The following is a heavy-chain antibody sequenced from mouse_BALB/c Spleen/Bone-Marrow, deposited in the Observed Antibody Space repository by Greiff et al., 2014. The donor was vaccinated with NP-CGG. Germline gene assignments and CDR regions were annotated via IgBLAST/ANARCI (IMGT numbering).Heavy chain of an antibody. J-gene: IGHJ2*01. CDR2: IYPGDGDT. V-gene: IGHV1-87*01. CDR3: ARGFPFDY. CDR1: GYTFTSYW. Sequence: VQLQQSGAELARPGASVKLSCKASGYTFTSYWMQWVKQRPGQGLEWIGAIYPGDGDTRYTQKFKGKATLTADKSSSTAYMQLSSLASEDSAVYYCARGFPFDYWGQGTTLTASS.